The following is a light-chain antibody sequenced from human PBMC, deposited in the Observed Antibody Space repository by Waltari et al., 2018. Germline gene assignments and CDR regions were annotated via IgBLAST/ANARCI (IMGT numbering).Light chain of an antibody. CDR1: QNILYSSNNKNY. CDR2: WAS. V-gene: IGKV4-1*01. J-gene: IGKJ2*01. CDR3: QQYYSSPYT. Sequence: DIVLTQSPDSLAVSLGERATIDCKSSQNILYSSNNKNYLAWSQQKAGQPPKLLFYWASTRESGVPDRFSGSGSGTDFTLTISSLQAEDVAVYYCQQYYSSPYTFGQGTRLEIK.